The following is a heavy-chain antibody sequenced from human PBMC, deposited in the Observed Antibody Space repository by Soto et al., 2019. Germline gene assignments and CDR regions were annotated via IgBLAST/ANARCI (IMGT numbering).Heavy chain of an antibody. CDR2: INAGNGNT. V-gene: IGHV1-3*01. CDR3: ARETYSLNWFDP. Sequence: ASVKVSCKASGYTFTSYAMHWVRQAPGQRLEWMGWINAGNGNTKYSQKFQGRVTITRDTSASTAYMELSSLRSEDTAVYYCARETYSLNWFDPWGQGTLVTVSS. J-gene: IGHJ5*02. CDR1: GYTFTSYA. D-gene: IGHD5-18*01.